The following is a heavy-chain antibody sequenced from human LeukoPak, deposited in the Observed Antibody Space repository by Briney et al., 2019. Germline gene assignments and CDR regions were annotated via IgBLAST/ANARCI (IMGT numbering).Heavy chain of an antibody. D-gene: IGHD3-3*01. J-gene: IGHJ4*02. CDR3: ARGTGTLWSGYYWPPASY. CDR2: INTNTGNP. V-gene: IGHV7-4-1*02. CDR1: GYTFTSYA. Sequence: ASVKVSCKASGYTFTSYAMNWVRQAPGQGLERMGWINTNTGNPTYAQGFTGRFVFSLDTSVSTAYLQISSLKAEDTAVYYCARGTGTLWSGYYWPPASYWGQGTLVTVSS.